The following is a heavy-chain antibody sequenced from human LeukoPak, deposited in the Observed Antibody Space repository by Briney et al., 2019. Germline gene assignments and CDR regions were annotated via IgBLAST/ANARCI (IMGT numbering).Heavy chain of an antibody. CDR2: ISSSSYI. V-gene: IGHV3-69-1*01. J-gene: IGHJ3*02. CDR1: GFTFSHYT. Sequence: GGSLRLSCAASGFTFSHYTMNWVRQAPGKGLEWVSSISSSSYIYYADSVKGRFTISRDNAKNSLYLQMNSLRAEDTAVYYCARSQGAFDIWGQGTMVTVSS. CDR3: ARSQGAFDI.